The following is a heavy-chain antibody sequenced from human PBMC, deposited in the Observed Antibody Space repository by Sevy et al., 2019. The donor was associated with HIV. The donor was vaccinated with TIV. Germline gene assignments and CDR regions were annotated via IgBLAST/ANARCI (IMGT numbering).Heavy chain of an antibody. V-gene: IGHV1-2*04. CDR1: GYTFTAYY. J-gene: IGHJ4*02. CDR2: IDPNTGGT. Sequence: ASVKVSCKASGYTFTAYYMHWVRQAPGQGLEWMGWIDPNTGGTKYAQKFQAWVTMTRDTSISTAYMELSRLRSDDTAGYYCARNGASGSYDFWGQGTLVTVSS. CDR3: ARNGASGSYDF. D-gene: IGHD1-26*01.